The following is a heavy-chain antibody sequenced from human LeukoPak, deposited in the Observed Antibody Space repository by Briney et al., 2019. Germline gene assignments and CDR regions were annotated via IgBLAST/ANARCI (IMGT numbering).Heavy chain of an antibody. V-gene: IGHV3-30*18. Sequence: PGTSLRLSCAASGFTFRNYGMHWVRQAPGKGLEWVAVISYDGSNKYYADSVKGRFTISRDNSKNTLYLQMNSLRAEDTAVYYCAKDFGSGRPTYYCYYGMDVWGKGTTVTVSS. CDR3: AKDFGSGRPTYYCYYGMDV. J-gene: IGHJ6*04. CDR1: GFTFRNYG. CDR2: ISYDGSNK. D-gene: IGHD3-10*01.